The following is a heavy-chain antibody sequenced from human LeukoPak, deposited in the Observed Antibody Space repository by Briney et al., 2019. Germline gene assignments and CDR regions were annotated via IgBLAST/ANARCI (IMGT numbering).Heavy chain of an antibody. J-gene: IGHJ5*02. D-gene: IGHD4-11*01. CDR2: IRNKDHGGTT. V-gene: IGHV3-49*04. CDR1: GFSFGDSA. CDR3: TRDRHSYNWFDP. Sequence: PGGSLRLSCTTSGFSFGDSAMHWVRQAPGKGLEWVGFIRNKDHGGTTEYAASVKGRFTISRDDSKSISYLQMNSLQSDDTAVYYRTRDRHSYNWFDPWGQGTLVAVSS.